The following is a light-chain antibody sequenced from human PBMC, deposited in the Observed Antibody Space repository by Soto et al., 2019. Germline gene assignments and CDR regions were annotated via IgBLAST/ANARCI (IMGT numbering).Light chain of an antibody. J-gene: IGKJ1*01. CDR3: QDYGTSAPWT. Sequence: ALTQSPGTLSLSPGERTTLSCRASKNIRGNELAWYQQKPGHPPRLLIYRGSRRAPGIPDRFSGRGSGTEFSPSISRLEPEDFAVYYCQDYGTSAPWTFGQGTRVEIK. CDR1: KNIRGNE. CDR2: RGS. V-gene: IGKV3-20*01.